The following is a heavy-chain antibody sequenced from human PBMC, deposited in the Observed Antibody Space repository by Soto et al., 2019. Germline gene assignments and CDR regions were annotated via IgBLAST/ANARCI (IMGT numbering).Heavy chain of an antibody. CDR3: ARDSGYFDY. D-gene: IGHD1-26*01. V-gene: IGHV3-30-3*01. Sequence: QVQLVESGGGVVQPGRSLRLSCAASGFTFSSYAMHWVRQAPGKGLEWVAVISYDGSNKYYADSVMGRFTISRDNSKNTLYLQMNSLRAEDTAVYYCARDSGYFDYWGQGTLVTVSS. J-gene: IGHJ4*02. CDR1: GFTFSSYA. CDR2: ISYDGSNK.